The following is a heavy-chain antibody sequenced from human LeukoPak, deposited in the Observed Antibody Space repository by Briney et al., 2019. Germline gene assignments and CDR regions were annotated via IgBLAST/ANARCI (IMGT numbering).Heavy chain of an antibody. D-gene: IGHD3-16*01. CDR2: IYSGGST. CDR3: ARDLIMDV. CDR1: GGSISSSSYY. J-gene: IGHJ6*04. Sequence: ETLSLTCTVSGGSISSSSYYWGWIRQPPGKGLEWVSVIYSGGSTYYADSVKGRFTISRDNSKNTLYLQMNSLRAEDTAVYYCARDLIMDVWGKGTTVTISS. V-gene: IGHV3-53*01.